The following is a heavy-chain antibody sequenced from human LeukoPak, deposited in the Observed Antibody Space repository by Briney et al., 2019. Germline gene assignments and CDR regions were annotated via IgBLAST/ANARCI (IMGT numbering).Heavy chain of an antibody. V-gene: IGHV1-3*01. CDR1: GYTFTSYA. J-gene: IGHJ4*02. CDR3: ARDHLGYDFWSGYEYYFDY. D-gene: IGHD3-3*01. CDR2: INAGNGNT. Sequence: GASVKVSCKASGYTFTSYAMHWVRQAPGQRLEWMGWINAGNGNTKYSQKFQGRVTITRDTSASTAYMELSSLRSEDTAVYYCARDHLGYDFWSGYEYYFDYWGQGTLVTVSS.